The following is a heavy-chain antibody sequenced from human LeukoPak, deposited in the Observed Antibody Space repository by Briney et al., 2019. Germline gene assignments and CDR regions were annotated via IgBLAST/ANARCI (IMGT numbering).Heavy chain of an antibody. J-gene: IGHJ4*02. CDR3: AGESFSRRAGITMVRGVITY. Sequence: ASVKVSCKASGYTFTSYDINWVRQATGQGLEWMGWMNPNSGNTGYAQKFQGRVTMTRNTSISTAYMELSSLRSEDTAVYYCAGESFSRRAGITMVRGVITYWGQGTLVTVSS. D-gene: IGHD3-10*01. CDR1: GYTFTSYD. V-gene: IGHV1-8*01. CDR2: MNPNSGNT.